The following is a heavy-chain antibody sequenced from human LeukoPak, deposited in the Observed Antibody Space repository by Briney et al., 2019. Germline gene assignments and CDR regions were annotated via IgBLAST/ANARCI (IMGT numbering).Heavy chain of an antibody. CDR1: GGSISSYY. J-gene: IGHJ4*02. V-gene: IGHV4-59*01. CDR3: ASGGPSSSLYQGDY. D-gene: IGHD6-13*01. Sequence: PSETLSLTCTVSGGSISSYYWSWIRQPPGKGLEWIGYIYYSGSTNYNPSLKSRVTISVDTSKNQFSLKLSSVTAADTAVYYCASGGPSSSLYQGDYWGQGTLVTVSS. CDR2: IYYSGST.